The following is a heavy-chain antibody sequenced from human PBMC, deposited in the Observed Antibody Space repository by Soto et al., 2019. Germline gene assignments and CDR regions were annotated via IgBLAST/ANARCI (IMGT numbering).Heavy chain of an antibody. D-gene: IGHD6-19*01. Sequence: PSETLSLTCAVYGGSFSGYYWTWIRQPPGTGLEWIGEINHSGSTYYNPSLKSRVTISVDTSKNQFSLKLSSVTAEDTAVYYCARVFSPVAGFYYYYYGMDVWGQGTTVTVSS. CDR2: INHSGST. V-gene: IGHV4-34*01. J-gene: IGHJ6*02. CDR1: GGSFSGYY. CDR3: ARVFSPVAGFYYYYYGMDV.